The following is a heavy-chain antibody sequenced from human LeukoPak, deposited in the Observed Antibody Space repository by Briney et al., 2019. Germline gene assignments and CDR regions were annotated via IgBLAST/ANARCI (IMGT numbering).Heavy chain of an antibody. CDR2: ISGSGGSR. V-gene: IGHV3-23*01. J-gene: IGHJ4*02. CDR1: GYTFSNDG. Sequence: GGSLRLSCAASGYTFSNDGLTWGRQAPGKGLEWVSSISGSGGSRYYAYADSVKGRFTISRDNSKNTLYLQMNSLRAEETAVYYCAKGPGSGTYFPFDYWGQGTLVTVSS. CDR3: AKGPGSGTYFPFDY. D-gene: IGHD3-10*01.